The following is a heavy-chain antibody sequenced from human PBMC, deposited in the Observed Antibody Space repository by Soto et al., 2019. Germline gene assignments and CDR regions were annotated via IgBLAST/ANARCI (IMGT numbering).Heavy chain of an antibody. J-gene: IGHJ4*02. V-gene: IGHV4-4*07. Sequence: PSETLSLTCTVSADSISPSYWHWFRQPAGKRLEWIGRIHSGGDTNYIPSLRNRVDMSVDMSKNQLSLQLKSVTAADAAVYYCARISGGPISWGRATLVTVSS. CDR3: ARISGGPIS. CDR2: IHSGGDT. CDR1: ADSISPSY.